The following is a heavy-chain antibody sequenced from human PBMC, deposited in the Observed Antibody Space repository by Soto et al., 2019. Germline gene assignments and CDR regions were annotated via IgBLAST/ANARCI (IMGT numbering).Heavy chain of an antibody. Sequence: GGSLRLSCAASGFTFSSYWMSWVRQAPGKGLEWVANIKQDGSEKYYVDSVKGRFTISRDNAKNSLYLQMNSLRAEDTAVYYCARVRGYGFYYYGMDVWGQGTTVTVSS. CDR3: ARVRGYGFYYYGMDV. D-gene: IGHD5-18*01. CDR1: GFTFSSYW. J-gene: IGHJ6*02. V-gene: IGHV3-7*03. CDR2: IKQDGSEK.